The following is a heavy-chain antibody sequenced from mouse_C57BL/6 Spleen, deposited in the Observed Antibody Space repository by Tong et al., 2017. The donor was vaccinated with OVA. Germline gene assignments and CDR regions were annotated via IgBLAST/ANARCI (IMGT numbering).Heavy chain of an antibody. CDR2: IYPGSGNT. Sequence: VQLKQSGAELVRPGASVKLSCKASGYTFTDYYINWVKQRPGQGLEWIARIYPGSGNTYYNEKFKGKATLTAEKSSSTAYMQLSSLTSEDSAVYFCARWTTEYAMDYWGQGTSVTVSS. CDR3: ARWTTEYAMDY. J-gene: IGHJ4*01. CDR1: GYTFTDYY. V-gene: IGHV1-76*01. D-gene: IGHD3-3*01.